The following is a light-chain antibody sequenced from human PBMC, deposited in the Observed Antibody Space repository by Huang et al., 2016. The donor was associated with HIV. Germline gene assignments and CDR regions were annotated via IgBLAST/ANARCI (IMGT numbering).Light chain of an antibody. V-gene: IGKV4-1*01. CDR2: WAS. CDR1: QSILYTPHNKNY. Sequence: DIVMTQSPDSLAVSLGERATINCKSSQSILYTPHNKNYLAWYQQKPGQPPKLLIYWASTRESGVPDRFSGSGSETDFTLTISSLQAEDVAVYYCQQYYSSPSITFGQGTRLQMK. CDR3: QQYYSSPSIT. J-gene: IGKJ5*01.